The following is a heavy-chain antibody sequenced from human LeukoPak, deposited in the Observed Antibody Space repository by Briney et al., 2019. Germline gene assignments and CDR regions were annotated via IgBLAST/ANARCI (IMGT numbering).Heavy chain of an antibody. CDR1: GGSFSGYY. CDR2: INHSGST. Sequence: SETLSLTCTVYGGSFSGYYWSWIRQPPGKGLEWIGEINHSGSTNYNPSLKSRVTISVDTSKNQFSLKLSSVTAADTAVYYCARMTRLSYDYYYYMDVWGKGTTVTVSS. D-gene: IGHD6-25*01. CDR3: ARMTRLSYDYYYYMDV. V-gene: IGHV4-34*01. J-gene: IGHJ6*03.